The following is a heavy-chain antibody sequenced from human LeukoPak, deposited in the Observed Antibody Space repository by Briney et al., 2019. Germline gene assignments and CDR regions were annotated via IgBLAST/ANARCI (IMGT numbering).Heavy chain of an antibody. CDR1: GFTFSSYG. CDR3: AKVSNYGGKAIYYYCYMDV. J-gene: IGHJ6*03. Sequence: GESLKISCAASGFTFSSYGMEWVRQAPGKGLEWVAFIRYDGSNKYYADSVKGRFTISRDNSKNTLYLQMNSLRAEDTAVYYCAKVSNYGGKAIYYYCYMDVWGKGTTVTVSS. V-gene: IGHV3-30*02. CDR2: IRYDGSNK. D-gene: IGHD4-23*01.